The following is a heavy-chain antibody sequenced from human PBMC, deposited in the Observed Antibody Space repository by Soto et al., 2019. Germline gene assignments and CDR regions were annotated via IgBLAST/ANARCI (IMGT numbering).Heavy chain of an antibody. Sequence: AVKVSCKASGGTFSSCAISWVRQAPGQGLEWMGGIIPIFGTANYAQKFQGRVTITADKSTSTAYMELSGLRSEDTAVYYCARDDSSSWYGDYYYGMDVWGQGTTVTVSS. J-gene: IGHJ6*02. CDR1: GGTFSSCA. V-gene: IGHV1-69*06. D-gene: IGHD6-13*01. CDR2: IIPIFGTA. CDR3: ARDDSSSWYGDYYYGMDV.